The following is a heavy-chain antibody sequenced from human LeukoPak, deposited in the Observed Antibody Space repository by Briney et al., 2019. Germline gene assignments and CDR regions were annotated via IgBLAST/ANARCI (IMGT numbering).Heavy chain of an antibody. V-gene: IGHV4-4*07. CDR3: ARLFRSSSWSKVGDYYYYGMDV. CDR1: GGSISSYY. CDR2: IYTSGST. J-gene: IGHJ6*02. D-gene: IGHD6-13*01. Sequence: PSETLSLTCTVSGGSISSYYWSWIRQPAGKGLEWIGRIYTSGSTNYNPSLKSRVTMSVDTSKNQFSLKLSSVTAADTAVYYCARLFRSSSWSKVGDYYYYGMDVWGQGTTVTVSS.